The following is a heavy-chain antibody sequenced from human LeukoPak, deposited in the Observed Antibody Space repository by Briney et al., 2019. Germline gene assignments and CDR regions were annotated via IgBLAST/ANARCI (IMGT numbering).Heavy chain of an antibody. D-gene: IGHD6-13*01. Sequence: PGGSLRLSCAASGFTFSSYAMSWVRQAPGKGLEWVSAISGSGGSTYYADSVKGRFTISRDNSKNTLYLQMNSLRAEDTAVYYCAKDAPVSSSPHWDYFDYWGQGTLVTVSS. CDR3: AKDAPVSSSPHWDYFDY. CDR1: GFTFSSYA. V-gene: IGHV3-23*01. J-gene: IGHJ4*02. CDR2: ISGSGGST.